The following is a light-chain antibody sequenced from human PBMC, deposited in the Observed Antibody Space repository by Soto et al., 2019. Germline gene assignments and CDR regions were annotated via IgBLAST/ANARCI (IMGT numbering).Light chain of an antibody. J-gene: IGLJ2*01. CDR2: NVN. V-gene: IGLV2-14*03. CDR1: SGDVGGYDY. Sequence: QSVLTQVASVSGSTGRSITISCTGASGDVGGYDYVSWYQQHPGKAPKLMIYNVNYRPSGVSNRFSGSKSGNTASLTISGLQAEDESSYYCTSYTNTNTVVFGGGTKVTV. CDR3: TSYTNTNTVV.